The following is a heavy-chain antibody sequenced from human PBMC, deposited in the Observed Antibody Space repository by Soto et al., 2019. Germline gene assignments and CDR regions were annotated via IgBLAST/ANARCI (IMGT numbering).Heavy chain of an antibody. Sequence: SEALSLTCTVSGGSISSGGYYWSWIRQHPGKGLEWIGYIYYSGSTYYNPSLKSRVTISVDTSKNQFSLKLSSVTAADTAVYYCASSSLHYGWGAFDIWGQGTKVTVSS. J-gene: IGHJ3*02. CDR1: GGSISSGGYY. CDR2: IYYSGST. V-gene: IGHV4-31*03. CDR3: ASSSLHYGWGAFDI. D-gene: IGHD4-17*01.